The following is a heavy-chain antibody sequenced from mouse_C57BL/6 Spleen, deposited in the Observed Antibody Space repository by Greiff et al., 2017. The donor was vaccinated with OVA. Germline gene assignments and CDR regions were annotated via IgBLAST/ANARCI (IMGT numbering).Heavy chain of an antibody. CDR3: ATGDYDAWFAY. Sequence: EVKLLESGPGLVKPSQSLSLTCSVTGYSITSGYYWNWIRQFPGNKLEWMGYISYDGSNNYNPSLKNRISITRDTSKNQFFLKLNSVTTEDTATYYCATGDYDAWFAYWGQGTLVTVSA. V-gene: IGHV3-6*01. CDR1: GYSITSGYY. CDR2: ISYDGSN. J-gene: IGHJ3*01. D-gene: IGHD2-4*01.